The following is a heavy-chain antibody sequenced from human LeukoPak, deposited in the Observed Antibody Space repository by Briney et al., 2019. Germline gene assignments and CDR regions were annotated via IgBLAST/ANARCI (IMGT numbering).Heavy chain of an antibody. D-gene: IGHD3-22*01. CDR2: INSGGTTT. Sequence: GGSLRLSCAACGFAFSTYTMNWARQAPGKGLEWVASINSGGTTTHYADSVKGRFTISRDNAQNVLYLQMNGLRVDDAAAYYCLRGDSRDFWGQGTLVTVSS. CDR3: LRGDSRDF. J-gene: IGHJ4*02. CDR1: GFAFSTYT. V-gene: IGHV3-21*06.